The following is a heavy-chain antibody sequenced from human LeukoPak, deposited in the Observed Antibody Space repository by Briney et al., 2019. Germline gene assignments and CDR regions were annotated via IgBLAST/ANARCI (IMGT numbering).Heavy chain of an antibody. CDR2: IKQDGSEK. V-gene: IGHV3-7*01. Sequence: GGSLRLSCAASGFTFSSYWMSWVRQAPGKGLEWVANIKQDGSEKYYVDSVKGRFTISRDNAKNSLYLQMNSLRAEDTAVYYCARDWGQYSSSWYTVFDYWGQGTLVTVSS. J-gene: IGHJ4*02. CDR3: ARDWGQYSSSWYTVFDY. CDR1: GFTFSSYW. D-gene: IGHD6-13*01.